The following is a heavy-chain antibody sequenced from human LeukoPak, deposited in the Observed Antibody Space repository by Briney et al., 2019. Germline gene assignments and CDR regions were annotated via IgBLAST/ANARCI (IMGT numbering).Heavy chain of an antibody. V-gene: IGHV1-18*04. CDR1: GYTFTSYY. D-gene: IGHD3-16*01. J-gene: IGHJ5*02. Sequence: ASVKVSCKASGYTFTSYYMHWVRQTPGQGLEWMGWISAYNGNTNYAQKLQGRVTMTTDTSTSTAYMELRSLRSDDTAVYYCAREMGDWFDPWGQGTLVTVSS. CDR3: AREMGDWFDP. CDR2: ISAYNGNT.